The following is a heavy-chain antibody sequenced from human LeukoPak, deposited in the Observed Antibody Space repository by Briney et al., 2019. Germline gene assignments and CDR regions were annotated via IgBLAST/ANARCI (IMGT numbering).Heavy chain of an antibody. CDR2: IYYSGST. V-gene: IGHV4-59*01. D-gene: IGHD3-10*01. Sequence: SETLSLTCTVSGDSISSYYCSWIRQPPGKGLEWIGYIYYSGSTSYNPSLKSRVTISVDTSKNQFSLKLSSVTAADTAVYYCAREPHSMKYYYGSGSLAGILDVWGKGTTVTVSS. J-gene: IGHJ6*04. CDR3: AREPHSMKYYYGSGSLAGILDV. CDR1: GDSISSYY.